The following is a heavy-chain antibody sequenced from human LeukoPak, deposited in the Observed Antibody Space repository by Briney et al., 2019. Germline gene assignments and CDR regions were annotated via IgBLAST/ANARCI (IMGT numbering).Heavy chain of an antibody. CDR2: FDPEDGET. D-gene: IGHD5-18*01. J-gene: IGHJ4*02. Sequence: ASVKVSCKVSGYTLTELSMHWVRQAPGKGLEWMRGFDPEDGETIYAQKFQGRVTMTEDTSTDTAYMELSSLRSEDTAVYYCATDLSGYSYGYAFDYWGQGTLVTVSS. CDR3: ATDLSGYSYGYAFDY. CDR1: GYTLTELS. V-gene: IGHV1-24*01.